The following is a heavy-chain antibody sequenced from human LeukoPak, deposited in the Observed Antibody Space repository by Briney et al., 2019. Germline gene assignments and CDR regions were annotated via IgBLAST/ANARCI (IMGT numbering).Heavy chain of an antibody. Sequence: GGSLRLSCAASGITFSSYAITWVRQAPGKGLEWVSAISGSGGTTYYPDSVKGRFIISRDNSKNTVYLQINSLRAEDTAVYYCAKRAPYYFGNWGQGTLVTVSS. CDR2: ISGSGGTT. CDR3: AKRAPYYFGN. V-gene: IGHV3-23*01. J-gene: IGHJ4*02. CDR1: GITFSSYA.